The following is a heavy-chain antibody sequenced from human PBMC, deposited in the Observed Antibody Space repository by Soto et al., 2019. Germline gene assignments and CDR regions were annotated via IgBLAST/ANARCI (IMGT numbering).Heavy chain of an antibody. D-gene: IGHD3-22*01. CDR2: INPILGTP. J-gene: IGHJ4*02. CDR1: GGIFRSFA. CDR3: ARGLGDSSGYFYFDS. Sequence: QVQLVQSGAEVKKPGSSVNVSCQASGGIFRSFAMTWLRQAPGQGLEWLGGINPILGTPNYAQNFRDRLTIVAEESKSTAYMLLSSLRSDDTALYFCARGLGDSSGYFYFDSWGQGTLVTVSS. V-gene: IGHV1-69*01.